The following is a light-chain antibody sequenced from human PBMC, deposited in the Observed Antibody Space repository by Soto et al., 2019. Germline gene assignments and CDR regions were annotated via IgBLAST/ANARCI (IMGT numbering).Light chain of an antibody. V-gene: IGKV2-30*01. J-gene: IGKJ4*01. CDR2: KVS. Sequence: DVVMTQSPLSLPVTLGQPSSISWRSSQILVYSDGNTYLNWFQQGPGQSPRRLIYKVSNRDSGVPDRFSGSGSGTDFTLKISRVEAEDVGVYYCMQGSHWPLTFGGGTKVDI. CDR3: MQGSHWPLT. CDR1: QILVYSDGNTY.